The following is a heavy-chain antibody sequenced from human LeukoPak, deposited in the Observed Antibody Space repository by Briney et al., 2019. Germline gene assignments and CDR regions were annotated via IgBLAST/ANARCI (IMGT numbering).Heavy chain of an antibody. CDR2: ISGSGGST. J-gene: IGHJ4*02. CDR1: GFTFSSYA. V-gene: IGHV3-23*01. CDR3: AKGSGYYYDSSGYYYFDY. Sequence: GGSLRLSCAASGFTFSSYAMSWVRQAPGKGLEWVSSISGSGGSTYYADSVKGRLTISRDNSKNTLYLQMNSLRAEDTAVYYCAKGSGYYYDSSGYYYFDYWGQGTLVTVSS. D-gene: IGHD3-22*01.